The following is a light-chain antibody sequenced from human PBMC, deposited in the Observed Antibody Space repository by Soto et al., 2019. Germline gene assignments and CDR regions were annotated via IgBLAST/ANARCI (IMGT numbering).Light chain of an antibody. CDR2: DAS. CDR3: QQRSRWPPTIT. Sequence: EIVFTHSSGTLSFSPVERATLSCSASQSVSTYLAWYQQRPGQAPRLLIYDASYRATDIPPRFSGSGSGTDFTLTISSLEPEDFAVYYCQQRSRWPPTITFGRGTRLE. J-gene: IGKJ5*01. V-gene: IGKV3-11*01. CDR1: QSVSTY.